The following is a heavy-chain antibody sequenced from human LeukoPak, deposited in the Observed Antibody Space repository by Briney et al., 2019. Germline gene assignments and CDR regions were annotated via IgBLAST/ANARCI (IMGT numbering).Heavy chain of an antibody. D-gene: IGHD5-12*01. J-gene: IGHJ4*02. CDR1: GYSITSDYY. CDR2: IYHTGRT. CDR3: ARVATLGHSDY. V-gene: IGHV4-38-2*02. Sequence: PSETLSLTCTVSGYSITSDYYWGWIRQPPGEGLEWIGTIYHTGRTDYNPSLKSRVTVSVDRSKNQFSLKLTSVTAADTAVYYCARVATLGHSDYWGQGTLVTVSS.